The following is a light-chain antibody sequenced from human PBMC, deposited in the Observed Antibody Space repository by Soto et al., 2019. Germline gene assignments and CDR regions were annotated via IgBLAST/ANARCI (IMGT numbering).Light chain of an antibody. J-gene: IGKJ3*01. V-gene: IGKV4-1*01. CDR1: QSVLYSYNNKNY. CDR2: WAS. CDR3: QQYYSTPPVT. Sequence: DIVMTQSPDSLAVSLGERATINCKSSQSVLYSYNNKNYLAWYQQKPGQPPKLLIYWASTREAGVPDRFSGSGSGTDFTLPISSLQAEDVSVYYCQQYYSTPPVTFGPGTKVDIK.